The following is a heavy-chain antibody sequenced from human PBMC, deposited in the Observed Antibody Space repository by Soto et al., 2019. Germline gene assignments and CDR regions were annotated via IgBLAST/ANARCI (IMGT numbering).Heavy chain of an antibody. V-gene: IGHV3-30-3*01. D-gene: IGHD2-21*02. Sequence: XCAASGFTFSSYAMHWVRQAPGKGLEWVAVISYDGSNKYYADSVKGRFTISRDNSKNTLYLQMNSLRAEDTAVYYCARETVAFDIWGQGTMVTVSS. CDR2: ISYDGSNK. CDR3: ARETVAFDI. J-gene: IGHJ3*02. CDR1: GFTFSSYA.